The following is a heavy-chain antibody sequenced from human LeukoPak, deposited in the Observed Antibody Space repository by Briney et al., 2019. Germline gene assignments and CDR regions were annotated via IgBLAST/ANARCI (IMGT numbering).Heavy chain of an antibody. Sequence: GGSLRLSCAASGFTFSSYAMSWVRQAPGKGLEWVSAISGSGGSTNYADSVKGRFTISRDNSKNTLYLQMNSLRAEDTAVYYCAKDQPGSGSWFYYYGMDVWGQGTTVTVSS. D-gene: IGHD3-10*01. J-gene: IGHJ6*02. CDR1: GFTFSSYA. CDR3: AKDQPGSGSWFYYYGMDV. CDR2: ISGSGGST. V-gene: IGHV3-23*01.